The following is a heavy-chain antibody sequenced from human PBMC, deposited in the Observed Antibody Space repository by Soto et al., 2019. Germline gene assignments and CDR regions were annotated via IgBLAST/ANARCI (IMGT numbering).Heavy chain of an antibody. CDR3: ATPPRSYGDHYYFDY. CDR2: IIPIFGTA. V-gene: IGHV1-69*13. Sequence: SVKVSCKASGGTFSSYAISWVRQAPGQGLEWMGGIIPIFGTANYAQKFQGRVTITADESTSTAYMELSSLRSEDTAVYYCATPPRSYGDHYYFDYWGQGTLVTVYS. CDR1: GGTFSSYA. D-gene: IGHD1-26*01. J-gene: IGHJ4*02.